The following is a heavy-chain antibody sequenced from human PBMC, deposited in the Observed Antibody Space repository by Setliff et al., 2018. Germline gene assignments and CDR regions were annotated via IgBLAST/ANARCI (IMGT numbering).Heavy chain of an antibody. D-gene: IGHD6-6*01. J-gene: IGHJ4*02. CDR1: DGSLSTYY. V-gene: IGHV4-59*01. Sequence: SETLSLTCTVSDGSLSTYYWSWIRQPPGKGLEFIGYFYYSGTANYSHSLRSRLTISVDTSKNQFSLKLRSVTAADTAVYYCARGRNIAARLLDSWGQGALVTVSS. CDR2: FYYSGTA. CDR3: ARGRNIAARLLDS.